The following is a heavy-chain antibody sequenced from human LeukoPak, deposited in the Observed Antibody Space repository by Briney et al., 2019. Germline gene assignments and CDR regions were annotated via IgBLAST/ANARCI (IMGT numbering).Heavy chain of an antibody. CDR1: GGTFSSYA. Sequence: SVKVSCKASGGTFSSYASSWVRQAPGQGLEWMGGIIPIFGTANYAQKFQGRVTITADESTSTAYMELSSLRSEDTAVYYCASGRPNDWFDPWGQGTLVSVSS. CDR2: IIPIFGTA. J-gene: IGHJ5*02. CDR3: ASGRPNDWFDP. D-gene: IGHD2-15*01. V-gene: IGHV1-69*01.